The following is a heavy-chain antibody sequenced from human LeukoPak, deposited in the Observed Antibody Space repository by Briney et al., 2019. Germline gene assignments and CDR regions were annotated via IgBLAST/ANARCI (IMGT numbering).Heavy chain of an antibody. CDR2: INPHGGVT. CDR3: ASGFMAYDRSGYYDDAFDI. V-gene: IGHV1-2*02. J-gene: IGHJ3*02. D-gene: IGHD3-22*01. Sequence: ASVKVSCKASGYTFTDYYMHWVRQAPGQGLEWMGWINPHGGVTNYAQKFQGRVAMTRDTSISTAYMELSRLRSDDTAVYYCASGFMAYDRSGYYDDAFDIWGQGTMVTVSS. CDR1: GYTFTDYY.